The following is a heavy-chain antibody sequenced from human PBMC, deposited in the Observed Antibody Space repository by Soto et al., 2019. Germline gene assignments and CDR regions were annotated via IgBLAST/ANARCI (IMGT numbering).Heavy chain of an antibody. D-gene: IGHD6-19*01. V-gene: IGHV3-33*01. CDR2: IWYDGSKK. CDR3: VRDPSGSGWAFDY. Sequence: QVRLVESGGGVVQPGRSLRLSCVASGFTYSRDAMHWVRQAPGKGLEWVAMIWYDGSKKYYTDSVKGRFTISRDNSRNTLDLQMNSLRAEDTAVYYCVRDPSGSGWAFDYWGQGTLVTVSS. CDR1: GFTYSRDA. J-gene: IGHJ4*02.